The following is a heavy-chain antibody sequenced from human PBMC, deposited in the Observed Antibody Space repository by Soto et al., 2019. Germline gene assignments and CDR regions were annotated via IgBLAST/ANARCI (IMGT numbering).Heavy chain of an antibody. V-gene: IGHV2-5*02. J-gene: IGHJ4*02. D-gene: IGHD5-18*01. CDR3: AHRGYMYGNWDHGYFDY. Sequence: QITLKESGPTRVKPTQTLALTCTFSGFSLTTSGVGVGWIRKPPGKALEWLAVIYWDDDKRYNPSLKNRLTITKDTSKNQVVLIMADMDPADTATYFCAHRGYMYGNWDHGYFDYWGQGTLVTVSS. CDR2: IYWDDDK. CDR1: GFSLTTSGVG.